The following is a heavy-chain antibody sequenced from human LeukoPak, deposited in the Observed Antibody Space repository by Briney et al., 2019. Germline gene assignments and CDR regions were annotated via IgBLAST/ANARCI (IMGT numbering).Heavy chain of an antibody. D-gene: IGHD6-19*01. Sequence: SETLSLTCAFSGGSFSGYSWSWIHQTPGQGLEWIGETNHRGSANYNPSLKSRVTISVDASKSQFSLKLSSVTAADTAVYYCARVSRWFLAVAGYADFWGQGTQVTVSS. J-gene: IGHJ4*02. CDR1: GGSFSGYS. CDR2: TNHRGSA. V-gene: IGHV4-34*01. CDR3: ARVSRWFLAVAGYADF.